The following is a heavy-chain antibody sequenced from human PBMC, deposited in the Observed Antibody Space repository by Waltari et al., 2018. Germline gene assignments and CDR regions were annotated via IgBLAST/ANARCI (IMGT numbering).Heavy chain of an antibody. J-gene: IGHJ5*02. V-gene: IGHV4-39*01. CDR1: GGSISSSSYY. CDR2: IYYSGST. Sequence: QLQLQESGPGLVKPSETLSLTCTVSGGSISSSSYYWGWIRQPPGKGLEWIGSIYYSGSTYYNPPLKSRVTISVDTSKNQFSLKLSSVTAADTAVYYCARQEAAAGNWFDPWGQGTLVTVSS. D-gene: IGHD6-13*01. CDR3: ARQEAAAGNWFDP.